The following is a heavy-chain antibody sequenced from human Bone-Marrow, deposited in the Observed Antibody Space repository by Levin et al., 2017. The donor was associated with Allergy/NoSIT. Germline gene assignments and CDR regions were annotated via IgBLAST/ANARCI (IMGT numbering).Heavy chain of an antibody. Sequence: GASVKVSCAASGFTVNFHYMSWVRQAPGKGLEWVSAIYTSGATYYADSVKGRFAISRDSSKSSLYLHINSLGAEDTAMYYCRVYRAGHPYWGQGTPVTVSS. D-gene: IGHD6-13*01. CDR3: RVYRAGHPY. CDR1: GFTVNFHY. J-gene: IGHJ4*02. V-gene: IGHV3-66*01. CDR2: IYTSGAT.